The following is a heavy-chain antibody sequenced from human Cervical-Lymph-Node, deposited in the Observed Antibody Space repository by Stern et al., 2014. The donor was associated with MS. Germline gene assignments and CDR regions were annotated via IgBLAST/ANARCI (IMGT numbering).Heavy chain of an antibody. Sequence: VQLVESGPGLVKPSQTLSLTCTVSGGSVSTYNYYWTWIRQPAGKGLEWIGRICARGNTNYTPSLKGRVTISLDPSRNQFSLKLTSGTAADTAVYYCATSGGRRGDFRDYWGQGTLVTVSS. CDR2: ICARGNT. D-gene: IGHD4-17*01. J-gene: IGHJ4*02. CDR1: GGSVSTYNYY. CDR3: ATSGGRRGDFRDY. V-gene: IGHV4-61*02.